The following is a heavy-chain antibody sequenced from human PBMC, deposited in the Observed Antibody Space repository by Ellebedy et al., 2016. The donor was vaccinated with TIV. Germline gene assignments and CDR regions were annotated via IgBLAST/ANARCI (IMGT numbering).Heavy chain of an antibody. CDR1: GGSISSSNW. Sequence: SETLSLXXAVSGGSISSSNWWSWVRQPPGKGLEWIGEIYHSGSTNYNPSLKSRVTISVDKSKNQFSLKLSSVTAADTAVYYCARDSLVAVALTAGYFDLWGRGTLVTVSS. CDR2: IYHSGST. D-gene: IGHD6-19*01. J-gene: IGHJ2*01. CDR3: ARDSLVAVALTAGYFDL. V-gene: IGHV4-4*02.